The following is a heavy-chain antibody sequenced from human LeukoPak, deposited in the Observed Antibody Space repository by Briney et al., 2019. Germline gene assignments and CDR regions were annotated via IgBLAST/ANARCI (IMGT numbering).Heavy chain of an antibody. V-gene: IGHV3-30*03. CDR1: GFTFSSYG. J-gene: IGHJ6*02. CDR2: ISYDGSNK. Sequence: PSGGSLRLSCAASGFTFSSYGMHWVRQAPGKGLEWVAVISYDGSNKFYADSVRGRFTISRDNSKNTHYLQLNSLRVEDTAVYYCAQPGGSYNRHYYGMDVWGQGTTVTVSS. CDR3: AQPGGSYNRHYYGMDV. D-gene: IGHD1-26*01.